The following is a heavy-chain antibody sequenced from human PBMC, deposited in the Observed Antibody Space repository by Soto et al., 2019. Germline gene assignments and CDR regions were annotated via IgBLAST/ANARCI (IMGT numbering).Heavy chain of an antibody. V-gene: IGHV4-59*01. CDR1: GGSISSYY. CDR2: IYYSGST. CDR3: ARSFTGFTIYYYYYMDV. Sequence: SETLSLTYTVSGGSISSYYWSWIRQPPRKGLEWIGYIYYSGSTNYNPSLKSRVTISVDTSKNQFSLKLSSVTAADTAVYYCARSFTGFTIYYYYYMDVWGKGTTVTVSS. D-gene: IGHD3-10*01. J-gene: IGHJ6*03.